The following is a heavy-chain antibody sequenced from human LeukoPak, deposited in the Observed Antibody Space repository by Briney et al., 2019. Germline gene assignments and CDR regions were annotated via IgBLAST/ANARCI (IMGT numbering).Heavy chain of an antibody. Sequence: GASLRLSCAASGFTFSSYAMSWVRQAPGKGLDWGSAISGSGGSTYYADSVKGRFTISRDNSKNTLYLQMNSLRAEDTAVYYCAKDPPEDIVVVPAAIGFDYWGQGTLVTVSS. V-gene: IGHV3-23*01. J-gene: IGHJ4*02. CDR1: GFTFSSYA. D-gene: IGHD2-2*02. CDR3: AKDPPEDIVVVPAAIGFDY. CDR2: ISGSGGST.